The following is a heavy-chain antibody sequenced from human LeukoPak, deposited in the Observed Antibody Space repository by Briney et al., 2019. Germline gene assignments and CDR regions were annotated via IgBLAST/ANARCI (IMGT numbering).Heavy chain of an antibody. J-gene: IGHJ4*02. Sequence: SGTLSLTCTVAGGYVSSTTYFWSWIHLPPGKALEWMMSINCSGNTYYNPSLKSRVTISVDTSENHVSLKLSSVTAADTAVYYCARYVVYGSGKYYFDDWGQGTLVTVSS. D-gene: IGHD3-10*01. CDR3: ARYVVYGSGKYYFDD. CDR2: INCSGNT. V-gene: IGHV4-39*02. CDR1: GGYVSSTTYF.